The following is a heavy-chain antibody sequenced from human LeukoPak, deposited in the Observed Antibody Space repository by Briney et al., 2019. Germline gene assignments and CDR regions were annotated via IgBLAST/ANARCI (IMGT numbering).Heavy chain of an antibody. CDR1: GFSFSNYW. V-gene: IGHV3-74*01. CDR3: AKGPNYFDS. Sequence: GGSLRLSCAASGFSFSNYWMHWVRQAPGEGLVWVTRMNSDGSATYYADSVQGRFTISRDNAKNTLYLQMNSLRAEDTAMYFCAKGPNYFDSWGQGTLVTVSS. CDR2: MNSDGSAT. J-gene: IGHJ4*02.